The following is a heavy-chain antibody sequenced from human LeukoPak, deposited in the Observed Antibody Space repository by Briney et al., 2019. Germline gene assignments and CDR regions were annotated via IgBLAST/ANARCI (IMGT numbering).Heavy chain of an antibody. CDR3: ARALRNRSYYGY. CDR2: IYHSGST. D-gene: IGHD1-26*01. Sequence: SETLSLTCAVSGYSISSGYYWGWIRQPPGNGLEWIGSIYHSGSTYYNPSLKSRVTISVDTSKNQFSLKLSSVTAADTAVYYCARALRNRSYYGYWGQGTLVTVSS. J-gene: IGHJ4*02. V-gene: IGHV4-38-2*01. CDR1: GYSISSGYY.